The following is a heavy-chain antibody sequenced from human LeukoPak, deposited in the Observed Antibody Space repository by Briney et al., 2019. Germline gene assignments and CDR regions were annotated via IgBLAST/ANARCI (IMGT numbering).Heavy chain of an antibody. V-gene: IGHV1-2*02. Sequence: ASVKVSCKASGYTFTRYYMHWVRQAPGQGLEWMGWINPNSGGTNYAQKFQGRVTMTRDTSISTAYMELSRLRSDDTAVYYCARGDYDFWSGYPTDYWGQGTLVTVSS. D-gene: IGHD3-3*01. J-gene: IGHJ4*02. CDR1: GYTFTRYY. CDR2: INPNSGGT. CDR3: ARGDYDFWSGYPTDY.